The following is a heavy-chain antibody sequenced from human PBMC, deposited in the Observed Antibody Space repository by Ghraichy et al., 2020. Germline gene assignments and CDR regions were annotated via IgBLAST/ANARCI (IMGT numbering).Heavy chain of an antibody. CDR3: ARPLVVVAATLHGVYYGMDV. CDR1: GGSISSSSYY. V-gene: IGHV4-39*01. D-gene: IGHD2-15*01. Sequence: SETLSLTCTVSGGSISSSSYYWGWIRQPPGKGLEWIGSIYYSGSTYYNPSLKSRVTISVDTSKNQFSLKLSSVTAGDTAVYYCARPLVVVAATLHGVYYGMDVWGQGTTVTVSS. CDR2: IYYSGST. J-gene: IGHJ6*02.